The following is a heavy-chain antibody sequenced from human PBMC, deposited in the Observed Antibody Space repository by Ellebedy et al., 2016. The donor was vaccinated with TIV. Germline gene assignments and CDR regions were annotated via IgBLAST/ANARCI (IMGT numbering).Heavy chain of an antibody. CDR2: ISPENGNT. Sequence: ASVKVSXKASGYTFTKNGVVWVRQAPRQGLEWVGWISPENGNTKYAQKLQGRVTMTTDSSTTTAYVELRSLTSDDTAVYYCARILVGSYPTHAFDIWGQGTVVTVSS. J-gene: IGHJ3*02. CDR3: ARILVGSYPTHAFDI. D-gene: IGHD1-26*01. CDR1: GYTFTKNG. V-gene: IGHV1-18*01.